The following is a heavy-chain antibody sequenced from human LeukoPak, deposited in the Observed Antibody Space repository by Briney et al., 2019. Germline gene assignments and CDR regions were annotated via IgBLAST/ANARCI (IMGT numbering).Heavy chain of an antibody. CDR1: GFTFSSYW. CDR2: IYYSGST. Sequence: GSLRLSCAASGFTFSSYWMSWVRQAPGKGLEWIGYIYYSGSTNYNPSLKSRVTISVDTSKNQFSLKLSSVTAADTAIYYCARGPLSRGNALDTWGQGTMVTVSS. V-gene: IGHV4-59*12. CDR3: ARGPLSRGNALDT. J-gene: IGHJ3*02.